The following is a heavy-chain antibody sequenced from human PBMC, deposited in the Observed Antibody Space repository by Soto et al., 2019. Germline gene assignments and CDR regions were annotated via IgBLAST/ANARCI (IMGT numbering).Heavy chain of an antibody. CDR2: INTNTGNP. Sequence: ASVKVSCKASGYTFTSYAMNWVRQAPGQGLEWMGWINTNTGNPTYAQGFTGRFVFSLDTSVSTAYLQICSLKAEDTAVYYCARDPSYDFWSGQNGGYYYGMDVWGQGTTVTVSS. CDR1: GYTFTSYA. D-gene: IGHD3-3*01. V-gene: IGHV7-4-1*01. J-gene: IGHJ6*02. CDR3: ARDPSYDFWSGQNGGYYYGMDV.